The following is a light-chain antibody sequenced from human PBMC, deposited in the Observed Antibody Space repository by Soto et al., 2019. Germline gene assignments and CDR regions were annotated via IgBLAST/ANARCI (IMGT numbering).Light chain of an antibody. CDR2: KAS. Sequence: DIQMTQSPSTLSGSEGDRVTITCRASQSVSSCLAWYQQKPGKAPKLLIYKASTLNSGVPSRFSGSGSGTEFTLTISSLQPDDFATYYCQHYNSYSEAFGQGTKVDIK. J-gene: IGKJ1*01. CDR1: QSVSSC. V-gene: IGKV1-5*03. CDR3: QHYNSYSEA.